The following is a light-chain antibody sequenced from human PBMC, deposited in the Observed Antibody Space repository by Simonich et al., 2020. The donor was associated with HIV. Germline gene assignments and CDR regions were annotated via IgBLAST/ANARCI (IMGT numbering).Light chain of an antibody. CDR1: QSVSNN. CDR2: GAS. J-gene: IGKJ2*01. Sequence: EVVMTQSPATLSVSPGERATLSCRASQSVSNNLARYHKKPGQAPRLLIYGASTRATGIPARFSGSGSGTEFTLTISSMQSEDFAVYYCQQYDKWPLFFGQGTKLELK. V-gene: IGKV3-15*01. CDR3: QQYDKWPLF.